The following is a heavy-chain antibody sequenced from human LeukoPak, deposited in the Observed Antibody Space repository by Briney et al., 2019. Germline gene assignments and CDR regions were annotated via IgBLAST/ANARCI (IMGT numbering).Heavy chain of an antibody. D-gene: IGHD3-10*01. CDR1: GGSISGYY. CDR2: IYSSGST. CDR3: ARLTMVRAVIPKTRYFDL. V-gene: IGHV4-59*08. Sequence: SETLSLTCTVSGGSISGYYWTWIRQPPGKGLEWIGYIYSSGSTKYNPSLKSPITISVDTSKNQLSLKLSSVTAADTAVYYCARLTMVRAVIPKTRYFDLWGRGTLVTVSS. J-gene: IGHJ2*01.